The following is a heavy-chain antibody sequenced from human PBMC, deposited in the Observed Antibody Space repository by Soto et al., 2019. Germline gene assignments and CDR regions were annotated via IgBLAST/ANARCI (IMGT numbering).Heavy chain of an antibody. CDR1: GFTFSSYA. D-gene: IGHD5-12*01. J-gene: IGHJ6*02. CDR3: AKDGGSGYVSYYYGMDV. Sequence: GGSLRLSCAASGFTFSSYAMSWVRQAPGKGLEWVSAISGSGGSTYYADSVKGRFTISRDNSKNTLYLQMNSLRAEDTAVYYCAKDGGSGYVSYYYGMDVWGQGTTVTVFS. CDR2: ISGSGGST. V-gene: IGHV3-23*01.